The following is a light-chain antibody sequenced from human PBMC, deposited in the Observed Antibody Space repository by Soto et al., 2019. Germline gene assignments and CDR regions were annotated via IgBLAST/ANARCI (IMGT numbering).Light chain of an antibody. J-gene: IGKJ1*01. Sequence: AIRMTQSPSSFSASTGERATITCRASQGIRSYLAWYQQKQGKAPKLXIYAASSLQSGVRSRFSGSGAGTDFTLTISSLQPEDVATDYCQQSYSTPRTFGQGTKVDI. V-gene: IGKV1-8*01. CDR3: QQSYSTPRT. CDR2: AAS. CDR1: QGIRSY.